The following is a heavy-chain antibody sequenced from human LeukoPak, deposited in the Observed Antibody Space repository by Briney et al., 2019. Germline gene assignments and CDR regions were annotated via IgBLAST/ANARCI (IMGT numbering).Heavy chain of an antibody. CDR2: ISGFGDRT. V-gene: IGHV3-23*01. D-gene: IGHD1-1*01. CDR3: AKEGSNWNVDY. J-gene: IGHJ4*02. Sequence: SGGSLRLSCAASGFNFVSYAMTWIRQAPGRGLEWVSTISGFGDRTFYGDSVKGRFTISRDNSKNTLFLQMNSLRAEDSALYYCAKEGSNWNVDYWGQETLVTVSS. CDR1: GFNFVSYA.